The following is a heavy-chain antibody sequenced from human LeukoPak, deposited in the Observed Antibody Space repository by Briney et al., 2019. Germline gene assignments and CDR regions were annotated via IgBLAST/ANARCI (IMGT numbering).Heavy chain of an antibody. CDR2: ISPSRGTI. Sequence: PGGSLRLSCAASGFTFSDHHMDWVRQAPRKGLEWVSYISPSRGTIYYADSVKGRFTISRDSARNLLYLQMNSLRDEDTAVYYCARVLGLALDYWGQGTLVTVSS. D-gene: IGHD5-18*01. CDR3: ARVLGLALDY. V-gene: IGHV3-48*02. J-gene: IGHJ4*02. CDR1: GFTFSDHH.